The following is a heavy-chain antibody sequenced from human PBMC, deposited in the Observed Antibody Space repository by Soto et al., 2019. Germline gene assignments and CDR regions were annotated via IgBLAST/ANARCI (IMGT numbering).Heavy chain of an antibody. CDR1: GFPYSCYA. J-gene: IGHJ4*02. Sequence: PGGSLRLSCAASGFPYSCYAMPWVCQVPGKEQEYVSAISPNGGSTYYADSVTGRFTISRDNSKNKVYLQMSSLRAEDTAVYYCVKGEYYYDSSGYYPFDYWGQGTLVTVSS. V-gene: IGHV3-64D*06. CDR3: VKGEYYYDSSGYYPFDY. D-gene: IGHD3-22*01. CDR2: ISPNGGST.